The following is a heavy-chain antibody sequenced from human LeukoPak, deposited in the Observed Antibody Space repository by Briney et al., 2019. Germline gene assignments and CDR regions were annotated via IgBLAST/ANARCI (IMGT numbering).Heavy chain of an antibody. Sequence: GASVKVSGKASGYTFTSYGISWVRQAPGQGLEWRGWISAYNGNTNYAQKLQGRVTMTRDTSTSRAYMELRSLRSDDTAMYYCARVLLWFGELLLGPTRYYYYGMDVWGQGTTVTVSS. CDR2: ISAYNGNT. D-gene: IGHD3-10*01. V-gene: IGHV1-18*01. CDR3: ARVLLWFGELLLGPTRYYYYGMDV. CDR1: GYTFTSYG. J-gene: IGHJ6*02.